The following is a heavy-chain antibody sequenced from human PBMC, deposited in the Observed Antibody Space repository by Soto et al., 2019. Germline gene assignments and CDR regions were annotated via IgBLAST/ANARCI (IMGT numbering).Heavy chain of an antibody. V-gene: IGHV3-30*18. D-gene: IGHD2-2*01. CDR2: ISYDGSNK. Sequence: PGGSLRLSCAASGFTFSSCGMHWVRQAPGKGLEWVAVISYDGSNKYYADSVKGRFTISRDNSKNTLYLQMNSLRAEDTAVYYCAKELWRDIVVVPAAKSGGNYYYYGMDVWGQGTTVTVSS. J-gene: IGHJ6*02. CDR1: GFTFSSCG. CDR3: AKELWRDIVVVPAAKSGGNYYYYGMDV.